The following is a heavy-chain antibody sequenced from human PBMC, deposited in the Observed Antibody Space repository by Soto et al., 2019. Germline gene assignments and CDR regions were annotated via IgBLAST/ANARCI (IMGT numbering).Heavy chain of an antibody. V-gene: IGHV1-69*01. CDR2: IIPIFGTA. CDR3: ARAGIAVAGTGGGNYYYYGMDV. D-gene: IGHD6-19*01. Sequence: QVQLVQSGAEVKKPGSSVKVSCKASGGTFSSYAISWVRQAPGQGLEWMGGIIPIFGTANYAQKFQGRVTITADESTSKAYMELSSLRSEDTNVYYCARAGIAVAGTGGGNYYYYGMDVWGQGTTVTVSS. CDR1: GGTFSSYA. J-gene: IGHJ6*02.